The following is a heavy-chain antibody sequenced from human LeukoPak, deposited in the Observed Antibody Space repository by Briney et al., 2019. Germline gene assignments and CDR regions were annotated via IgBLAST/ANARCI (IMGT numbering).Heavy chain of an antibody. V-gene: IGHV4-59*08. D-gene: IGHD1-1*01. CDR2: IYYSGST. Sequence: SETLSLTCTVSGGSISSYYWSWIRQPPGKGLEWIGYIYYSGSTNYNPSLKSRVTISVDTSKNQFSLKLSSVTAPDTAVYYCARLELERRSRYYYYGMDVWGQGTTVTVSS. CDR1: GGSISSYY. CDR3: ARLELERRSRYYYYGMDV. J-gene: IGHJ6*02.